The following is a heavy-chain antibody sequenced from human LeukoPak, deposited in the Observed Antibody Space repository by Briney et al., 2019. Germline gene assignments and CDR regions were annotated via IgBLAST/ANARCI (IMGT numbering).Heavy chain of an antibody. D-gene: IGHD1-1*01. CDR1: GFIFSSHW. V-gene: IGHV3-7*01. CDR2: IKQDGSEK. Sequence: GGSLRLSCAASGFIFSSHWMSWVRQAPGKGLEWVANIKQDGSEKNYVDSVKGRFIISRDNAKNSLYLQMNSLSVEDTAVYYCARVAGTTYAFDIWGQGTMVTVSS. J-gene: IGHJ3*02. CDR3: ARVAGTTYAFDI.